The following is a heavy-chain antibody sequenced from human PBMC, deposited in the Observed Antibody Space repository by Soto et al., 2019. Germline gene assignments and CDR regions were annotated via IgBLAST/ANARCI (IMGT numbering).Heavy chain of an antibody. J-gene: IGHJ6*02. CDR2: IHYSGNT. CDR3: AREPFDGMDV. V-gene: IGHV4-30-4*01. Sequence: QVQLRQSGPGLVKPSQTLSLEWLVIGGSVNTGDNYWSWVRQSPGRGLEWIGYIHYSGNTYYNPALENRVTISVDASKNQFSLRLSSVTAADTAVYYCAREPFDGMDVWGQGTNVTVSS. CDR1: GGSVNTGDNY.